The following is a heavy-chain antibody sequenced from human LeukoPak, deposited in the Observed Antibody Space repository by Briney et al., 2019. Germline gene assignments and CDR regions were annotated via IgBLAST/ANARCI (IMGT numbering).Heavy chain of an antibody. CDR2: ISYDGTNK. V-gene: IGHV3-30*18. CDR3: AKDGGIWSPAYHFDY. D-gene: IGHD6-13*01. J-gene: IGHJ4*02. Sequence: GGSLRHSCAASGFSFNNYGMHWVRQAPGKGLEWVAVISYDGTNKYYADSVKGRFSISRDNSNNTLNLQMNSLRVEDTAVYFCAKDGGIWSPAYHFDYWGQGALVTVSS. CDR1: GFSFNNYG.